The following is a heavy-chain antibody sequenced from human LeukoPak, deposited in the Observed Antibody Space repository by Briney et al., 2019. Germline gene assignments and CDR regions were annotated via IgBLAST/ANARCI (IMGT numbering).Heavy chain of an antibody. Sequence: GEPLNTSCKGSGYSFTSYWIGGVRQMHGKGLKWMGIFYPVDSDTRYSPSFQGQLTISADKSISTAYMQWSSLKASDTAMYYCARNYGSGSSSDYWGQGNLVTVSS. D-gene: IGHD3-10*01. CDR2: FYPVDSDT. V-gene: IGHV5-51*01. J-gene: IGHJ4*02. CDR1: GYSFTSYW. CDR3: ARNYGSGSSSDY.